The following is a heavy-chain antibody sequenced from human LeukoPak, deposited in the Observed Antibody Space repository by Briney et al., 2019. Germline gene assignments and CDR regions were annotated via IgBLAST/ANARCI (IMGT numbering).Heavy chain of an antibody. Sequence: SETLSLTCTVSGGSISSYYWSWLPQPPGKGLEWIGHIYYSGSNNYNPFLKSPITISEDKSKTQFSLELGSVTAADTAVYYCARDFGSSGNFYYWGQGTLVTVSS. CDR1: GGSISSYY. CDR2: IYYSGSN. V-gene: IGHV4-59*12. J-gene: IGHJ4*02. CDR3: ARDFGSSGNFYY. D-gene: IGHD3-22*01.